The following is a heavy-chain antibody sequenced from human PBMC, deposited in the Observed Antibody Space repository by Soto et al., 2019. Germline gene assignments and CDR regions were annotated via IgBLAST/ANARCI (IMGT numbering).Heavy chain of an antibody. D-gene: IGHD6-19*01. CDR1: GFTFSRYG. V-gene: IGHV3-33*01. J-gene: IGHJ4*02. CDR2: KWYDGSNI. Sequence: PGGSLRLSCAASGFTFSRYGMHWVRQAPGRGLEWVAVKWYDGSNIYYADSVKGRFTISRDNSKDTLDLQMNSLRAEDTAVYYCARDREQWLVGYYFDYWGQGTLVTVSS. CDR3: ARDREQWLVGYYFDY.